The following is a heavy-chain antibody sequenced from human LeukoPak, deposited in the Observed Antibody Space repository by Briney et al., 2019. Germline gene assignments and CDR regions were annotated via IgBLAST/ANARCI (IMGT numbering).Heavy chain of an antibody. J-gene: IGHJ4*02. CDR2: ITRSNYI. Sequence: PGGSLRLSCAASGFTFSSYSMNWVRQAPGKGLEWVSSITRSNYIYYADSVRGRFTISRDNSRNTVYLQMNSLRAEDTAVYYCAKDDRWLQFCCWGQGTLVTVSA. V-gene: IGHV3-21*04. D-gene: IGHD5-24*01. CDR3: AKDDRWLQFCC. CDR1: GFTFSSYS.